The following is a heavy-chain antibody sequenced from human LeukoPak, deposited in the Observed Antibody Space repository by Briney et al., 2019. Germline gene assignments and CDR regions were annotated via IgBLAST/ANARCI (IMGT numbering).Heavy chain of an antibody. D-gene: IGHD3-10*01. CDR1: GIAVSGNY. J-gene: IGHJ4*02. V-gene: IGHV3-7*01. CDR3: VRDCYGSGSYYSYFDY. CDR2: IKEDGSQK. Sequence: GGSLTLSCAASGIAVSGNYMSWVRQAPGKGLEWVAIIKEDGSQKYYVDSVKGRFTLSRDNTKNSLTLQLNSLRAEDTALYYCVRDCYGSGSYYSYFDYWGQGTLVTVSS.